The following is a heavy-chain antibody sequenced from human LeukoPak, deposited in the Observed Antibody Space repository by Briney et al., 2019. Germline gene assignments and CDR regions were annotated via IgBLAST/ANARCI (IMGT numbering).Heavy chain of an antibody. V-gene: IGHV6-1*01. CDR3: ARDQGGLDP. J-gene: IGHJ5*02. CDR1: GDSVSSNSAA. Sequence: QTLSLTCAIPGDSVSSNSAAWNWIRQSPSRGLEWLGRTYYRSRWFYDYAVSVKSRIVINVDTSNNQFSLRLNSVTPEDTAVYYCARDQGGLDPWGQGIVVTVSS. D-gene: IGHD3-16*01. CDR2: TYYRSRWFY.